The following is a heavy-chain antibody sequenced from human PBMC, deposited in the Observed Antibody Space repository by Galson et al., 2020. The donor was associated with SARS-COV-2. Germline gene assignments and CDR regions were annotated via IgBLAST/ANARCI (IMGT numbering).Heavy chain of an antibody. V-gene: IGHV3-7*03. CDR2: IKQDGSDK. CDR1: GFTFSSYW. Sequence: GESLKISCEASGFTFSSYWMSWVRQTPGKGLEWVANIKQDGSDKYYVDSVRGRFTISRDNAKNSLYLQMNSLRAEDTAVYYCARARTISSIGNYFDYWGQGTLVTVSS. J-gene: IGHJ4*02. CDR3: ARARTISSIGNYFDY. D-gene: IGHD2-8*01.